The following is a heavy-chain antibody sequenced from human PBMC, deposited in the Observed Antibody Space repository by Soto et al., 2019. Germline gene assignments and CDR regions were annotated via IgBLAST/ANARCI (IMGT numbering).Heavy chain of an antibody. J-gene: IGHJ4*03. CDR1: GFTFSTYA. Sequence: GGSLRLSCAASGFTFSTYAMSWVRQAPGKGLDWVSSIRSRDDTTYYADSVKGRFTISRDNSKNTLYLQMNSLRAEDTALYYCAAKGYCSGTTCYPPIWGQGTLVTVSS. V-gene: IGHV3-23*01. CDR2: IRSRDDTT. CDR3: AAKGYCSGTTCYPPI. D-gene: IGHD2-2*01.